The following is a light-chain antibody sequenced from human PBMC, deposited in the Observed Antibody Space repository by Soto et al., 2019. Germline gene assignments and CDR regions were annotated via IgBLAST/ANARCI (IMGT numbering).Light chain of an antibody. CDR3: QQSYSTPWT. CDR1: QSISSY. Sequence: DIQMTQSPSSLSASVGDRVTITCRASQSISSYLNWYQQKPGKAPKLLIYAASSLQSGLPSRFSGSGSGTDFTLTISSLQPEDFATYYCQQSYSTPWTFGQGTQVEVK. V-gene: IGKV1-39*01. CDR2: AAS. J-gene: IGKJ1*01.